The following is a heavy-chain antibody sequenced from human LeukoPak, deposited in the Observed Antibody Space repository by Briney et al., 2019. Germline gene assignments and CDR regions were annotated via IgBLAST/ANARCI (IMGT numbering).Heavy chain of an antibody. V-gene: IGHV4-59*08. CDR1: GGSISSYY. Sequence: SETLSLTCTVSGGSISSYYWSWIRQPPGKGLEWIGYIYYSGSTNYNPALKSRVTISVDTSKNQFCLKRSSVSAADTAVYYCAAIGSLHDAFDIWGQGTMVTVSS. J-gene: IGHJ3*02. CDR2: IYYSGST. CDR3: AAIGSLHDAFDI.